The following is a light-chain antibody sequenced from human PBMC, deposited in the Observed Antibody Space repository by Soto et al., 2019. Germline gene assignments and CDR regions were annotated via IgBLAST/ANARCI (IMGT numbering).Light chain of an antibody. CDR1: QSVLSSANNKND. V-gene: IGKV4-1*01. J-gene: IGKJ4*01. CDR3: QHYYTTPLT. CDR2: WAS. Sequence: DIVMTQSPDSLSVSLGECATINCKSSQSVLSSANNKNDLAWYQQKPGQPPKLLIYWASTRESGVPDRFSGSGSWAEFTLTISSMQAEDVAVYYCQHYYTTPLTFGGGTKVEIK.